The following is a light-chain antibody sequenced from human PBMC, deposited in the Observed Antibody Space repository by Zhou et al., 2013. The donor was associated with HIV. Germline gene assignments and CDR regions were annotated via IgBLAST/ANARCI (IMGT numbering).Light chain of an antibody. CDR1: QGISSW. J-gene: IGKJ1*01. CDR3: QQYYSYPLT. CDR2: DAS. Sequence: DIQMTQSPSSVSASVGDRVTITCRASQGISSWLAWYQQKPGKAPKLLIYDASTLESGVPSRFSGSGSGTDFTLTISCLQSEDFATYYCQQYYSYPLTFGQGTKVEIK. V-gene: IGKV1-12*01.